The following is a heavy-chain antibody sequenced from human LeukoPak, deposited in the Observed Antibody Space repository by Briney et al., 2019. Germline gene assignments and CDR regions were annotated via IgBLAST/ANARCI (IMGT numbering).Heavy chain of an antibody. J-gene: IGHJ4*02. CDR1: GYTISGFS. CDR3: ARDRAGFFDD. Sequence: PSETLSLTCTVSGYTISGFSWSWIRQPAGKGLEWIGRIYSSGSTNYSPPLRSRVTMSVDTKNQFSLKVNSVTAADTAVYYCARDRAGFFDDWGQGTLVTVSS. CDR2: IYSSGST. V-gene: IGHV4-4*07. D-gene: IGHD6-13*01.